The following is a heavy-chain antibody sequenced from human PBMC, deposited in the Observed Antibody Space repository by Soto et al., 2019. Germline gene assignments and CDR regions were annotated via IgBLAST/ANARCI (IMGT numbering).Heavy chain of an antibody. CDR1: GGSISSGGYY. J-gene: IGHJ6*02. CDR2: IYYSGST. V-gene: IGHV4-31*03. CDR3: ARDLHVRYGSGSHEGGVGVYYYYGMGV. Sequence: LSLTCTVSGGSISSGGYYWSWIRQHPGKGLEWIGYIYYSGSTYYNPSLKSRVTISVDTSKNQFSLKLSSVTAADTAVYYCARDLHVRYGSGSHEGGVGVYYYYGMGVWGQGTTVTVSS. D-gene: IGHD3-10*01.